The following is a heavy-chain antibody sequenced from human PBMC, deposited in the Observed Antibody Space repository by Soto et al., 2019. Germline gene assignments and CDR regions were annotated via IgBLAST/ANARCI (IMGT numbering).Heavy chain of an antibody. V-gene: IGHV3-30-3*01. CDR2: ISYDGSNK. Sequence: QVQLVESGGGVVQPGRSLRLSCAASGFTFSSYAMHWVRQAPGKGLEWVAVISYDGSNKYYADSVKGRFTISRDNSKNTLYLQRNSLRAEDTAVYYCARASNGWYYDYWCQGTLVTVSS. D-gene: IGHD6-19*01. CDR3: ARASNGWYYDY. CDR1: GFTFSSYA. J-gene: IGHJ4*02.